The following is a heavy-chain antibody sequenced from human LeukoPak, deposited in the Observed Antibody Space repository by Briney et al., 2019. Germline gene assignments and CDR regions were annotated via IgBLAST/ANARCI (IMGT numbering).Heavy chain of an antibody. CDR3: AKRAEVIAAAGYYFDY. CDR1: GFTFSSYA. J-gene: IGHJ4*02. V-gene: IGHV3-23*01. D-gene: IGHD6-13*01. CDR2: ISGSGGST. Sequence: PGRSLRLSCAASGFTFSSYAMSWVRQAPGKGLEWVSAISGSGGSTYYADSVKGRFTISRDNSKNTLYLQMNSLRAEDTAVYYCAKRAEVIAAAGYYFDYWGQGTLVTVSS.